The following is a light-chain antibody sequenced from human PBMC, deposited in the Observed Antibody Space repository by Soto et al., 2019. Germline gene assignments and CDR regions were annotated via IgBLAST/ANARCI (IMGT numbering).Light chain of an antibody. J-gene: IGKJ1*01. V-gene: IGKV1-5*01. CDR3: QQFKSGTWT. Sequence: DIQMTQSPSTLSASVGDRVTITCRASQNIERWLAWYQQKPGKAPKLLLYDVSSLESGVPSRFSGSGSGTEFILTINGLQPDDFATYFCQQFKSGTWTCGQGTKVEVK. CDR2: DVS. CDR1: QNIERW.